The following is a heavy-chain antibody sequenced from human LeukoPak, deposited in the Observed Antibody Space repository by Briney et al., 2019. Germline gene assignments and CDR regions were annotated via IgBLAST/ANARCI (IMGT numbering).Heavy chain of an antibody. CDR1: GFSFSAYW. D-gene: IGHD3/OR15-3a*01. J-gene: IGHJ6*02. Sequence: GGSLRLSCAASGFSFSAYWMSWVRQAPGKGLEWVANIRQDGSETYYGDSAKGRFTISRDNAKNSLYLQMNSLRAEDTAVYYCAREWTSYGMDVWGQGTTVTVSS. V-gene: IGHV3-7*01. CDR3: AREWTSYGMDV. CDR2: IRQDGSET.